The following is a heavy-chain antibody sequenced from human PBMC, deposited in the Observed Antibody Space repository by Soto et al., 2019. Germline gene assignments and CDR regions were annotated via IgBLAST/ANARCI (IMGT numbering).Heavy chain of an antibody. Sequence: ASVKVSCKASGGTFSSYAISWVRQVPGQGLEWMGGIIPIFGTANYAQKFQGRVTITADESTSTAYMELSSLRSEDTAVYYCAGPPELTRIYYYYGMDAWGQGTTVTVSS. J-gene: IGHJ6*02. CDR3: AGPPELTRIYYYYGMDA. V-gene: IGHV1-69*13. CDR1: GGTFSSYA. CDR2: IIPIFGTA. D-gene: IGHD1-7*01.